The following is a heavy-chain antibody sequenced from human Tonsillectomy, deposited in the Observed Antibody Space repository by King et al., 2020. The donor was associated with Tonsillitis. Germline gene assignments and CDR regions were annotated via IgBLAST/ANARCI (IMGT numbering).Heavy chain of an antibody. CDR3: ATTRYSSNWFGGFDP. V-gene: IGHV4-31*03. J-gene: IGHJ5*02. CDR2: TYYSGST. D-gene: IGHD6-13*01. CDR1: GGSISSGAYY. Sequence: QVQLQESGPGLVKPSQTLSLTCTVSGGSISSGAYYWSWIRQPPGKGLEWIGYTYYSGSTYYNPSLKSRVTISADTSENQFSLKVNSVTAADTAVYYCATTRYSSNWFGGFDPWGQGTLVTVSS.